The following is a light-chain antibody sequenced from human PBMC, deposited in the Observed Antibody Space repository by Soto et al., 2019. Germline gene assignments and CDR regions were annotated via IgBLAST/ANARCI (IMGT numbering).Light chain of an antibody. CDR1: ALPKQY. V-gene: IGLV3-25*03. J-gene: IGLJ2*01. Sequence: SYELTQPPSVSVSPGQTARITCSGDALPKQYAYWYQQKPVQAPVVVIYKDTERPSGIPERFSGSSSGTTVTLTISGVQADDEADYNCQSADISNIYHVVFGGGTKLTVL. CDR2: KDT. CDR3: QSADISNIYHVV.